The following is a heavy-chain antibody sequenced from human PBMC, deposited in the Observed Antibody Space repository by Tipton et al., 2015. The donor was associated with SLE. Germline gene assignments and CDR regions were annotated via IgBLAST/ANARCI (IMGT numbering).Heavy chain of an antibody. Sequence: TLSLTCTVSGGYISTGTYYWSWIRQPPGKGLEWIGEINHSGSTNYNPSLKSRVTISVDTSKNQFSLKLSSVTAADTAVYYCARIFYYGSGSPLDYWGQGTLVTVSS. V-gene: IGHV4-39*07. CDR2: INHSGST. J-gene: IGHJ4*02. CDR1: GGYISTGTYY. CDR3: ARIFYYGSGSPLDY. D-gene: IGHD3-10*01.